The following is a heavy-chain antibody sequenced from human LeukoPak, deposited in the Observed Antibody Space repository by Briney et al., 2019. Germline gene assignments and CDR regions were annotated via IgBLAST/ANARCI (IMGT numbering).Heavy chain of an antibody. CDR1: GGSISSSTYY. V-gene: IGHV4-39*07. Sequence: SETLSLTCTVSGGSISSSTYYWGWIRQPPGKGLEWIGSIYYSGSTYYNPSLKSRVTMSVDTSKNQFSLKLSSVTAADTAMYFCARVSGTDLRVDYWGQGTLVTVSS. J-gene: IGHJ4*02. CDR3: ARVSGTDLRVDY. CDR2: IYYSGST. D-gene: IGHD1-26*01.